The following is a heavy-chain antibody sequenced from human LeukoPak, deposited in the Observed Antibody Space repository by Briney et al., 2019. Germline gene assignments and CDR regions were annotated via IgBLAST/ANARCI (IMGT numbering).Heavy chain of an antibody. Sequence: GGSLRLSCAASGFTVSSNYMSWVRQAPGKGLEWVSVIYSGGSSYYADSVKGRFTISRDNSKNTVYLQMNGLRVEDTAVYYCARGMGGYGGYDYWGQGTLVTVSS. J-gene: IGHJ4*02. CDR3: ARGMGGYGGYDY. D-gene: IGHD5-12*01. CDR1: GFTVSSNY. CDR2: IYSGGSS. V-gene: IGHV3-66*01.